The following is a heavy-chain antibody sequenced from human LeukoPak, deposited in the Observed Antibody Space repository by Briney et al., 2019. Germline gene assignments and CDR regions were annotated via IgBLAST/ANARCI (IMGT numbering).Heavy chain of an antibody. D-gene: IGHD2-8*01. V-gene: IGHV3-7*01. J-gene: IGHJ4*02. CDR2: IKQDGSQK. Sequence: GGSLRLSCAASGFSFSSYLMTWVRQAPGKGLEWVANIKQDGSQKFYVDSVKGRFTISRDNAKNSLYLQMNSLRAEDTAVDYCARAFGLMVYATIDYWGQGTLVTVSS. CDR1: GFSFSSYL. CDR3: ARAFGLMVYATIDY.